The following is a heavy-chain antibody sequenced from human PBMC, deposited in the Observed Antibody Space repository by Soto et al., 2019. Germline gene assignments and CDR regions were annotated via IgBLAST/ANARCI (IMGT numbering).Heavy chain of an antibody. CDR2: IWYDGSNK. V-gene: IGHV3-33*01. J-gene: IGHJ4*02. D-gene: IGHD3-3*01. CDR3: AREGGYDFWSAYDFDY. CDR1: GFTFSSYG. Sequence: QVQLVESGGGVVQLGRSLRLSCAASGFTFSSYGMHWVRQAPGKGLEWVAVIWYDGSNKYYADSVKGRFTISRDNSKNTLYLQMNSLRAEDTAVYYCAREGGYDFWSAYDFDYWGQGTLVTVSS.